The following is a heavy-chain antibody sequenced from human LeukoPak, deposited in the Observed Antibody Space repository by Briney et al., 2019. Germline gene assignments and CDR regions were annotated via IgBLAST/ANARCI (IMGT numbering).Heavy chain of an antibody. CDR2: ISGSGGST. V-gene: IGHV3-23*01. D-gene: IGHD3-10*01. CDR1: GFTFSSYG. J-gene: IGHJ4*02. CDR3: AKGTYYYGSGSYYLY. Sequence: GGSLRLSCAASGFTFSSYGMSWVRQAPGKGLEWVSAISGSGGSTYYADSVKGRFTISRDNSKNTLYLQMNSLRAEDTAVYYCAKGTYYYGSGSYYLYWGQGTLVTVSS.